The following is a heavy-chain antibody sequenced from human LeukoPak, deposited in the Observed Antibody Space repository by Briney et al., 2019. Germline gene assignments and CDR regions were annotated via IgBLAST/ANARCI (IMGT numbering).Heavy chain of an antibody. D-gene: IGHD3-10*01. CDR2: ISSNGGST. CDR1: GFIFSSYS. V-gene: IGHV3-64*02. Sequence: GGSLRLSCVASGFIFSSYSMYWVRQAPGKGLEYVSAISSNGGSTYYADSVKGRFTISRDNSKNTLYLQMGSLRVEDMAVYYCARGSGSGIPPHYFDYWGQGTLVTVSS. CDR3: ARGSGSGIPPHYFDY. J-gene: IGHJ4*02.